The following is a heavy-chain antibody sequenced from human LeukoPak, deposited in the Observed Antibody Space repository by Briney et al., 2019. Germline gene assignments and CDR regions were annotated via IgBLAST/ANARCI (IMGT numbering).Heavy chain of an antibody. CDR3: ARGPANGSGSYSY. CDR1: GGSFSGYY. D-gene: IGHD3-10*01. CDR2: INHSGST. Sequence: SETLSLTCAVYGGSFSGYYWSWIRQPPGKGLEWIGEINHSGSTNYNPSLKSRVTISVDTSKNQFSLKLSSVTAADTAVYYCARGPANGSGSYSYWGQGTLVTVSS. V-gene: IGHV4-34*01. J-gene: IGHJ4*02.